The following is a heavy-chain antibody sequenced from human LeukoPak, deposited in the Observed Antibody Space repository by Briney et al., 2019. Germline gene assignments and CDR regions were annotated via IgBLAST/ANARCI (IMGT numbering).Heavy chain of an antibody. V-gene: IGHV4-59*01. D-gene: IGHD1-26*01. CDR3: ARRKWESPAFDI. CDR2: IYYSGNT. Sequence: SETLSLTCTVSGGSISGYYLNWIRQPPGKGLEWIGYIYYSGNTNYNPSLKSRVTISVDTSKNQFSLKLTSVTAADTAVYYCARRKWESPAFDIWGQGTMVIVSS. CDR1: GGSISGYY. J-gene: IGHJ3*02.